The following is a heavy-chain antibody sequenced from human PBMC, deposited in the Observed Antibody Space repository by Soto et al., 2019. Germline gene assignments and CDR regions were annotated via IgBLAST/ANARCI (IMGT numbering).Heavy chain of an antibody. CDR1: GFTVSNNY. D-gene: IGHD6-25*01. CDR3: ATQRGGGGY. V-gene: IGHV3-53*01. CDR2: IYSGGYT. Sequence: EVQLVESGGGLIQPGGSLRLSCAVSGFTVSNNYMSWVRQAPGKGLEGVSVIYSGGYTAYGDSVKGRFTISRDNSKNTLYLQMNTRGAANPAVYWWATQRGGGGYWGQGTLVTVSS. J-gene: IGHJ4*02.